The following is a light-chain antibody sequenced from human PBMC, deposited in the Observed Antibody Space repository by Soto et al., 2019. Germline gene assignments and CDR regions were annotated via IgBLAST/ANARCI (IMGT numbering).Light chain of an antibody. V-gene: IGKV3-11*01. CDR2: DAS. CDR3: QQRSNWPPESN. J-gene: IGKJ2*01. Sequence: EIVLTQSPATLSLSPGERATLSCRASQSVSSYLAWYQQKPGQAPRLLIYDASNRATGIPARFSGSGSGTDFTLTISSLEPEDFAVYYCQQRSNWPPESNFGQGTKLEIK. CDR1: QSVSSY.